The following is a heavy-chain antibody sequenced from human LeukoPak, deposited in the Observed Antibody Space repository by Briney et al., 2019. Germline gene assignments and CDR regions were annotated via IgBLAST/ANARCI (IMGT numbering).Heavy chain of an antibody. V-gene: IGHV3-23*01. Sequence: HPGGSLRPSCAASGFTFSSYAMSWVRQAPGKGLEWVSAISGSGGSTYYADSVKGRFTISRDNSKNTVYLQMYSLRVEDTAVYYCAKPQVLPPKWFDPWGQGTLVTVSS. CDR1: GFTFSSYA. CDR3: AKPQVLPPKWFDP. J-gene: IGHJ5*02. CDR2: ISGSGGST.